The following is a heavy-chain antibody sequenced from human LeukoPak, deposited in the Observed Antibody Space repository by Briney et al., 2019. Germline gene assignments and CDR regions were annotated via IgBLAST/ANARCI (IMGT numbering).Heavy chain of an antibody. J-gene: IGHJ4*02. Sequence: ASVKVSCKASGYTFTSYGISWVRQAPGQGLEWMGWISAYNGNTNYAQKLQGRVTMTRNTSISIAYMELSSLRSEDTAVYYCARAIFGVWGQGTLVTVSS. CDR1: GYTFTSYG. D-gene: IGHD3-3*01. CDR2: ISAYNGNT. V-gene: IGHV1-18*01. CDR3: ARAIFGV.